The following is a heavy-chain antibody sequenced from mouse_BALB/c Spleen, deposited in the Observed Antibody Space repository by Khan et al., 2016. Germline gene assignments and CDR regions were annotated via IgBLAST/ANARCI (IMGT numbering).Heavy chain of an antibody. CDR2: ISYSGST. D-gene: IGHD1-1*01. J-gene: IGHJ2*01. CDR3: ARWDYGSSYYFDY. V-gene: IGHV3-2*02. CDR1: GYSITSDYA. Sequence: VQLKESGPGLVKPSQSLSLTCTVTGYSITSDYAWNWIRQFPGNKLEWMGYISYSGSTSYNPSLKSRISITRDTSKNQFFLQLNSVTTEDTATYYCARWDYGSSYYFDYWGQGTTLTVSS.